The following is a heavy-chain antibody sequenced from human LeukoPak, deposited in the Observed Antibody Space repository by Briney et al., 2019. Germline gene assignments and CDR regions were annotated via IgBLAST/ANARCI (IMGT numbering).Heavy chain of an antibody. V-gene: IGHV4-34*01. CDR2: INHSGST. D-gene: IGHD2-15*01. CDR3: ASSCSGGTCSTPTRLDY. Sequence: SETLSLTCAVYGGSFSGYYWSWIRQPPGKGLEWLGEINHSGSTNYNPSLKSRVTISVDTSKNQFSLRLSSVTVADTAVYYCASSCSGGTCSTPTRLDYWGQGTLVIVSS. CDR1: GGSFSGYY. J-gene: IGHJ4*02.